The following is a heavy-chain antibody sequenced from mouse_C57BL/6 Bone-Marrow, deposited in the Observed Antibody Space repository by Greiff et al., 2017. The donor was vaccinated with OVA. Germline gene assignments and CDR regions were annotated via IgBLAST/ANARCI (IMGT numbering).Heavy chain of an antibody. CDR2: IRNKANNHAT. D-gene: IGHD2-1*01. CDR1: GFTFSDAW. J-gene: IGHJ1*03. V-gene: IGHV6-6*01. CDR3: SYYGNYGWYFDV. Sequence: EVKLQESGGGLVQPGGSMKLSCAASGFTFSDAWMDWVRQSPEKGLEWVAEIRNKANNHATYYAESVKGRFTISRDYSKSSVYLQMNSLRAEDTGIYYCSYYGNYGWYFDVWGTGTTVTVSS.